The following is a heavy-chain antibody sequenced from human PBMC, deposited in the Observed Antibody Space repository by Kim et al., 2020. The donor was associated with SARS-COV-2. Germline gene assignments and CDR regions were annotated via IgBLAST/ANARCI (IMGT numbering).Heavy chain of an antibody. CDR2: IIPIFGTA. CDR3: ARSRPDIAAAGTDPNDY. J-gene: IGHJ4*02. V-gene: IGHV1-69*13. Sequence: SVKVSCKASGGTFSSYAISWVRQAPGQGLEWMGGIIPIFGTANYAQKFQGRVTITADESTSTAYMELSSLRSEDTAVYYCARSRPDIAAAGTDPNDYWGQGTLVTVSS. CDR1: GGTFSSYA. D-gene: IGHD6-13*01.